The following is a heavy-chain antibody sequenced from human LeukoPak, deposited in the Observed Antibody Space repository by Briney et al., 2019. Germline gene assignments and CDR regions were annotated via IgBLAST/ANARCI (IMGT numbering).Heavy chain of an antibody. Sequence: SVKVSCKASNYTFTSYGLSWVRQAPGQGLEWMGGIIPTFGTTNYAQKFQDRVTITADKSTSTAYMELSSLRSEDTAVYYCARVVGLTGYSSSWYSGYYYYMDVWGKGTTVTVSS. CDR1: NYTFTSYG. V-gene: IGHV1-69*06. D-gene: IGHD6-13*01. CDR3: ARVVGLTGYSSSWYSGYYYYMDV. J-gene: IGHJ6*03. CDR2: IIPTFGTT.